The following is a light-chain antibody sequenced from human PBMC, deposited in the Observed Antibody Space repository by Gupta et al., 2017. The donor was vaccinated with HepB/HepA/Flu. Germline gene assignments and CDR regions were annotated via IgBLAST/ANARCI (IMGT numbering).Light chain of an antibody. J-gene: IGLJ2*01. CDR1: SSNIEVNN. V-gene: IGLV1-44*01. Sequence: QSVLPQPPSVSGPLGQRVIISCSGSSSNIEVNNVTWYQQVPGTAPKLLIYKNDHRPSGVPDRFSGSKYGTSAALAISGLQTEDDADYFCAVGDDSRNEEVFGGGTKLTVL. CDR2: KND. CDR3: AVGDDSRNEEV.